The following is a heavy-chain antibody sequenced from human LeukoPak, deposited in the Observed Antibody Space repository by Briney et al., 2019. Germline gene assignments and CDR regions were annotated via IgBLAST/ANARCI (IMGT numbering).Heavy chain of an antibody. CDR1: GYTFTSYD. CDR3: ARGGEYYYESSGYYWFDP. Sequence: ASVKVSCKASGYTFTSYDINWVRQATGQGLEWMGWMNPNSGNTGYAQKFQGRVTMTRNTSISTAYMELSSLRSEDTAVYYCARGGEYYYESSGYYWFDPRGQGTLVTVSS. D-gene: IGHD3-22*01. V-gene: IGHV1-8*01. CDR2: MNPNSGNT. J-gene: IGHJ5*02.